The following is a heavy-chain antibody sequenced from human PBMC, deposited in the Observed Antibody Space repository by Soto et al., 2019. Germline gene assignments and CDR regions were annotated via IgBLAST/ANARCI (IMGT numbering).Heavy chain of an antibody. D-gene: IGHD6-19*01. CDR1: GFNFKKFA. J-gene: IGHJ1*01. CDR2: ISCCGGST. V-gene: IGHV3-23*01. Sequence: LXLSFEASGFNFKKFAMGWVRQAPGELLEWVSGISCCGGSTFYADSVKGRFSLARDDSKNTLSLQLNSLRVEDTAHYYCAKADGEKWLLPHLENWGQGTQVSVSS. CDR3: AKADGEKWLLPHLEN.